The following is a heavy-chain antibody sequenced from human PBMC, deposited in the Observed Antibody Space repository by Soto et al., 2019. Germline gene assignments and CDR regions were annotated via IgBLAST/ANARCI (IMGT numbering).Heavy chain of an antibody. CDR2: ISYDGSNK. V-gene: IGHV3-30-3*01. D-gene: IGHD2-2*01. Sequence: QVLLVDSGGGVVQPGRSLRLSCAASGFTFSSYAMNWVRQAPGKGLEWVALISYDGSNKYYADSVRGPFTISRDSSTNKLFLQMNSLRAADTAVYYCGRCTSTSCHLESDYWGQGTLVTVSS. J-gene: IGHJ4*02. CDR1: GFTFSSYA. CDR3: GRCTSTSCHLESDY.